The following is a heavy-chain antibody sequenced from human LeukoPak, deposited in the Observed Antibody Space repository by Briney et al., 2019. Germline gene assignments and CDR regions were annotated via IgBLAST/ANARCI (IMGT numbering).Heavy chain of an antibody. CDR3: ARVSGYVLDY. CDR2: INSDGSNT. D-gene: IGHD5-12*01. CDR1: GFTFSSYW. Sequence: PGGSLRLSCAASGFTFSSYWMHRVRQAPGKGLVWVSRINSDGSNTIYADSVRGRFTISRDNAKNTLYLQMNSLRAEDTAVYYCARVSGYVLDYWGQGTLVTVSS. J-gene: IGHJ4*02. V-gene: IGHV3-74*01.